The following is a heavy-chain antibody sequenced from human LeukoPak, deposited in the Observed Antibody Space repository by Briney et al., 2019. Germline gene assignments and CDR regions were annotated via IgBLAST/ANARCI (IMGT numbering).Heavy chain of an antibody. CDR1: GFTFSTFA. J-gene: IGHJ4*02. Sequence: GGSLRLSCAASGFTFSTFAMIWVRQPPGKGLEWVSSIFPSGGEIHYADSVRGRFTISRDNSKSTLSLQMNSLRAEDTAIYYCARGRSSSFGWGQGTLVTVSS. V-gene: IGHV3-23*01. D-gene: IGHD6-19*01. CDR3: ARGRSSSFG. CDR2: IFPSGGEI.